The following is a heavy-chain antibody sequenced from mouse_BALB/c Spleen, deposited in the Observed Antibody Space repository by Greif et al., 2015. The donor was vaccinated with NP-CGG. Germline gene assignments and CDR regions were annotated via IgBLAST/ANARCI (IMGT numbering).Heavy chain of an antibody. D-gene: IGHD2-1*01. J-gene: IGHJ4*01. CDR2: IYPGSGNT. V-gene: IGHV1-77*01. CDR1: GYTFTDYY. CDR3: ARSDGNYVGAMDY. Sequence: QVQLQQSGAELARPGASVKLSCKASGYTFTDYYINWVKQRTGQGLEWIGEIYPGSGNTYYNEKFKGKATLTADKSSSTAYMQLSSLTSEDSAVYFCARSDGNYVGAMDYWGQGTSVTVSS.